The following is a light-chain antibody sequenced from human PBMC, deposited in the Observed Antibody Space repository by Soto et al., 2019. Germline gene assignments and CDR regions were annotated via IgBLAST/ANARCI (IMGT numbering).Light chain of an antibody. CDR1: QSAISN. CDR2: GAS. Sequence: EIVMTQSPATLSVSPGERVTLSCRASQSAISNLAWYQHKPGQAPRLLMSGASSRASGVPVRFSGSGSGTDFTLTISRLEPEDFALYYCQQYGGSPITFGLGTRLEIK. CDR3: QQYGGSPIT. J-gene: IGKJ5*01. V-gene: IGKV3-20*01.